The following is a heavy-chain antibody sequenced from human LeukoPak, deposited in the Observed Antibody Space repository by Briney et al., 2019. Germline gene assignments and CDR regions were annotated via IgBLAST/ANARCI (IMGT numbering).Heavy chain of an antibody. CDR1: GFTFSSYA. CDR3: AKYYYDFWSGSWPMDV. V-gene: IGHV3-23*01. Sequence: GGSLRLSCAASGFTFSSYAMSWVRQAPGKGVEWVSAISGSGGSTYYADSVKGRFTISRDNSKNTLYLQMNSLRAEDTAVYYCAKYYYDFWSGSWPMDVWGKGTTVTVSS. CDR2: ISGSGGST. D-gene: IGHD3-3*01. J-gene: IGHJ6*03.